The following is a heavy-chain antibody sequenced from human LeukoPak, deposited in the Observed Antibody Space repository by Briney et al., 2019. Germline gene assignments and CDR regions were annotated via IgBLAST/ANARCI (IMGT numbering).Heavy chain of an antibody. J-gene: IGHJ5*02. D-gene: IGHD2-15*01. CDR3: ARGPGPGVMAAATKHWFDP. Sequence: SETLSLTCTVSGDSIRSTSYYWGWIRQPPGKGLEWIGSIYYSGNSYYNPSLKSRVTISVDTSKHQFSLKLSFLTAADTAVYYCARGPGPGVMAAATKHWFDPWGQGTLVTVSS. V-gene: IGHV4-39*07. CDR2: IYYSGNS. CDR1: GDSIRSTSYY.